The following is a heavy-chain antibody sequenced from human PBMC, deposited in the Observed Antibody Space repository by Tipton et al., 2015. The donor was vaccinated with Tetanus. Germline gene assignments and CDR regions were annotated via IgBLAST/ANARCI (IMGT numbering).Heavy chain of an antibody. Sequence: QLVQSGAEVKKPGESLKISCQGSGYSFKLYWIAWVRQMPGKGLEWMGIIYPDDSDTRYSPSFQGQVTISADKFISTAYLQWSSLQASDTAIYYCARRLGPYTGDHIWHFDVWGCGTLVTVSS. D-gene: IGHD3-16*01. CDR1: GYSFKLYW. CDR3: ARRLGPYTGDHIWHFDV. CDR2: IYPDDSDT. J-gene: IGHJ2*01. V-gene: IGHV5-51*01.